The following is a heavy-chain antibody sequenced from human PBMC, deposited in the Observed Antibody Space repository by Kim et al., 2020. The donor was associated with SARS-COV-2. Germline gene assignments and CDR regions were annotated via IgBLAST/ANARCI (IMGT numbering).Heavy chain of an antibody. CDR1: GGSISSSSYY. J-gene: IGHJ5*02. V-gene: IGHV4-39*01. CDR3: ARRGGLGSNRWFDP. D-gene: IGHD3-10*01. CDR2: IYDRGSA. Sequence: SETLSLTCTVSGGSISSSSYYWGWIRQPPGEGLEWFGNIYDRGSAYFNPSLKSRVTISVDTSKNQFSLKLSSVTATDTAVNYCARRGGLGSNRWFDPWG.